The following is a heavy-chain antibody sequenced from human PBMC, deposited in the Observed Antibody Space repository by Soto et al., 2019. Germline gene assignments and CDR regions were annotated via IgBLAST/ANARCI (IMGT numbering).Heavy chain of an antibody. CDR3: AKDRAWIYYFDY. CDR2: ISGSGDST. V-gene: IGHV3-23*01. J-gene: IGHJ4*02. Sequence: PGGSLILSCAASGFPFSNYAMSWVRHAPGKGLEWVSGISGSGDSTYYADSVKGRFIIARDNSKSTLYLEMNSLRAEDTAIYYCAKDRAWIYYFDYWGQGTLVTVSS. D-gene: IGHD1-1*01. CDR1: GFPFSNYA.